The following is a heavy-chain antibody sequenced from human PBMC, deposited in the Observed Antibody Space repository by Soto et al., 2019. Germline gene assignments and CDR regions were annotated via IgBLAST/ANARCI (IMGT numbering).Heavy chain of an antibody. Sequence: PWGSLRLSCAASGLTFSSYGMTWVRQAPGRGLEWVSAISGSGDTYNVDSLKGRFTISRDNSKSTLFLQMNSLRAEDTAVYYCATYGGDSGGFEYFKYWGQGTLVTVSS. CDR3: ATYGGDSGGFEYFKY. CDR1: GLTFSSYG. V-gene: IGHV3-23*01. CDR2: ISGSGDT. D-gene: IGHD2-21*02. J-gene: IGHJ1*01.